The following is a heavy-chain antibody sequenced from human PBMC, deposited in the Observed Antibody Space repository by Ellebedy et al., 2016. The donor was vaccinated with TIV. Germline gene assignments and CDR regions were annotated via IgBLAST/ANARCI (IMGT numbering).Heavy chain of an antibody. D-gene: IGHD4-11*01. Sequence: GESLKISXAASGFTFSSYAMSWVRQAPGKGLEWVSAISGSGGSTYYADSVKGRFTISRDNAKNSLYLQMNSLRAEDTALYYCAKDKLPSNYYAFDIWGQGTMVTVSS. CDR2: ISGSGGST. V-gene: IGHV3-23*01. CDR1: GFTFSSYA. J-gene: IGHJ3*02. CDR3: AKDKLPSNYYAFDI.